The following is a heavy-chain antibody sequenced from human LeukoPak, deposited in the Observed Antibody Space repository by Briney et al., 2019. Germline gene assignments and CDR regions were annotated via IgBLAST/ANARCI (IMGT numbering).Heavy chain of an antibody. CDR3: ASLNYDSSGYYFDY. CDR2: INPNSGGT. D-gene: IGHD3-22*01. V-gene: IGHV1-2*02. J-gene: IGHJ4*02. CDR1: GYTFTGYY. Sequence: ASVKVSCKASGYTFTGYYMHWVRQAPGQGLEWMGWINPNSGGTNYAQKFQGRVTMTRDTSISTAYMELSRLRSDDTAVYYCASLNYDSSGYYFDYWGQGTLVTVSS.